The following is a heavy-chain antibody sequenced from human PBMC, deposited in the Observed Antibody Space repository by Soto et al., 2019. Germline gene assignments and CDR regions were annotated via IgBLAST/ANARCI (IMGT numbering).Heavy chain of an antibody. J-gene: IGHJ6*02. V-gene: IGHV3-53*01. CDR3: ARAPRGGGGGYYYYGMDV. CDR1: GFTVSSNY. D-gene: IGHD3-10*01. Sequence: EVQLVESGGGLIQPGGSLRLSCAASGFTVSSNYMSWVRQAPGKGLEWVSVIYSGGSTYYADSVKGRFTISSDSSKNTRYLQRNRLRAEDTAVYYCARAPRGGGGGYYYYGMDVWGQGTTVTVSS. CDR2: IYSGGST.